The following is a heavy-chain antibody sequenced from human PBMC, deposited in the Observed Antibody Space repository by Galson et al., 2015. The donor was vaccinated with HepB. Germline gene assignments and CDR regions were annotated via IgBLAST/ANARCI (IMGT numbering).Heavy chain of an antibody. CDR2: ISSTSTYT. CDR1: GFTFSDCY. Sequence: SLRLSCAASGFTFSDCYMSWIRQAPGKGLEWVSYISSTSTYTNYADSVKGRFTISRDNAKNSLYLQMNSLRAEDTAVYYCAREGYCSATSCYGWFDPWGQGTLVTVSS. CDR3: AREGYCSATSCYGWFDP. V-gene: IGHV3-11*06. D-gene: IGHD2-2*01. J-gene: IGHJ5*02.